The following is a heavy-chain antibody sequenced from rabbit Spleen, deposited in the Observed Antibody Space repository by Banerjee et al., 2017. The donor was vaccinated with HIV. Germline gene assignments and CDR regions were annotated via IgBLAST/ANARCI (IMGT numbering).Heavy chain of an antibody. J-gene: IGHJ4*01. D-gene: IGHD7-1*01. CDR2: INTATAKG. CDR1: GFSFSDRDV. CDR3: ARDGDSRDKYAYFNL. V-gene: IGHV1S45*01. Sequence: QEQLEESGGGLVKPEGSLTLTCKASGFSFSDRDVMCWVRQAPGKGLEWIACINTATAKGVYASWVNGRFTISKTSSTTVTLQMTSLTAADTATYFCARDGDSRDKYAYFNLWGQGTLVTVS.